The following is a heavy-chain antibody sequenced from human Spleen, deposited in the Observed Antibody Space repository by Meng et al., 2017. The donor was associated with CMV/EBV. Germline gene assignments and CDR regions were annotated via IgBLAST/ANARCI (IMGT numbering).Heavy chain of an antibody. CDR3: ARFDMDVEGYYGMDV. CDR2: ISHGAGT. V-gene: IGHV4-59*01. D-gene: IGHD2-15*01. CDR1: GGSISSYY. Sequence: GSLRLSCTVSGGSISSYYWNWLRQTPRKGLEWIGYISHGAGTSYSPSLKSRVTISVDTSKNQVSLKLSSVTAADTAVYYCARFDMDVEGYYGMDVWGQGTTVTVSS. J-gene: IGHJ6*02.